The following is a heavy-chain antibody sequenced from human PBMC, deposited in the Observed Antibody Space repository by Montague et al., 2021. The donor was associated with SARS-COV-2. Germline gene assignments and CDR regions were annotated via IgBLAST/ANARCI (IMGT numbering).Heavy chain of an antibody. CDR1: GFTFINSP. CDR3: AKVLYYDNSGGVFDS. D-gene: IGHD3-22*01. J-gene: IGHJ4*02. V-gene: IGHV3-23*03. CDR2: IYGGETNT. Sequence: SLRLSLSASGFTFINSPMSWVRQAPGKGLEWVSIIYGGETNTFFADSVKGRFSMSRDNTGNTVSLQMNNLRADDTAIYYCAKVLYYDNSGGVFDSWGQGALVTVS.